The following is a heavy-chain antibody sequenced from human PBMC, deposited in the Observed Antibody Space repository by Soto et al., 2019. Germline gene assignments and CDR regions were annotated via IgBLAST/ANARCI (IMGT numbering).Heavy chain of an antibody. CDR3: ARDLGVDPYSSSWALYMDV. D-gene: IGHD6-13*01. CDR1: GFTFSDYY. J-gene: IGHJ6*03. CDR2: ISSSGSNI. Sequence: QVQLVESGGGLVKPGGSLRLSCAASGFTFSDYYMSWIRQAPGKGLEWVSYISSSGSNIYYADSVKGRFTISRDNAKKSLYLQMNSLRDEDTAVYYCARDLGVDPYSSSWALYMDVWGKGTTVTVSS. V-gene: IGHV3-11*01.